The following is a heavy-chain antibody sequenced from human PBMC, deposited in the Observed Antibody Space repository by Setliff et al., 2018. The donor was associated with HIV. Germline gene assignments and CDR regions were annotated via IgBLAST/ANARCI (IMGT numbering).Heavy chain of an antibody. D-gene: IGHD3-3*01. V-gene: IGHV1-2*02. CDR2: INPNSGGT. CDR3: AGGAVNPHWYYDTWSGPSSGYFQH. J-gene: IGHJ1*01. Sequence: ASVKVSCKASGYTLAGYFMHWVRQAPGQGLEWMGWINPNSGGTNYAQTFQGRVTMSRDTSISTAYLDLSSLRSDDTAVYYCAGGAVNPHWYYDTWSGPSSGYFQHWGQGTLVTVSS. CDR1: GYTLAGYF.